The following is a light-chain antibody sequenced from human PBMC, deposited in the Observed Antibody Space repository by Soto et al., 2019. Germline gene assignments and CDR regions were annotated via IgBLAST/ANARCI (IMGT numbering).Light chain of an antibody. J-gene: IGLJ1*01. V-gene: IGLV2-14*01. Sequence: QSALTQPASVSGSPGQSITISCTGTSSDVGGYNYVSWYQQHPGKAPKLMIYDVSNRPSGVSNRFSGSKSGNTASLTISGLQAEDEADYYCISYTSSGTLLFGTGTKVTVL. CDR2: DVS. CDR1: SSDVGGYNY. CDR3: ISYTSSGTLL.